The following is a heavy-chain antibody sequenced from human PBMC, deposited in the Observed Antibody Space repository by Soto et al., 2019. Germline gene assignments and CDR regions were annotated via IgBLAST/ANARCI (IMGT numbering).Heavy chain of an antibody. CDR3: ARDSLITIAVVDFDC. Sequence: EVQLVESGGGLVQPGGSLRLSCAASGFTFSSYWMHWVRQAPGKGPVLVSRVKGDGSGTTYADSVKGRFTVSRDNAKNTLYLQMDRLRADDTGVYDCARDSLITIAVVDFDCCGQGTLVTVSS. CDR2: VKGDGSGT. J-gene: IGHJ4*02. CDR1: GFTFSSYW. V-gene: IGHV3-74*03. D-gene: IGHD2-21*01.